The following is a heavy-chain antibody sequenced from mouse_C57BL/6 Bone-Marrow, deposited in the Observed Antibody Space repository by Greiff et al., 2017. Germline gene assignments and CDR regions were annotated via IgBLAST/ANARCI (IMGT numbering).Heavy chain of an antibody. V-gene: IGHV14-1*01. CDR3: ARAGIYCSGSSAFDY. D-gene: IGHD1-1*02. CDR1: GFNFTDYY. Sequence: EVQLQQPGAELVRPGASVKLSCTASGFNFTDYYMHWVKQRPGQGLEWIGMIDPDDGGTDYAKKFKGKATMTVDKSSNTAYLQLSSLTSEDTAVYYWARAGIYCSGSSAFDYWGQGTTLTVSS. J-gene: IGHJ2*01. CDR2: IDPDDGGT.